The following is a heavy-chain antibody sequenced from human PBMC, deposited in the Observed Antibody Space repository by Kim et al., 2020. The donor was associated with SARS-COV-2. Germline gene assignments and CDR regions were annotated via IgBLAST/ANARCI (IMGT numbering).Heavy chain of an antibody. J-gene: IGHJ5*02. CDR1: GGSISSGGYS. CDR3: ARALVQTVSWFDP. V-gene: IGHV4-30-2*01. CDR2: IYHSGST. D-gene: IGHD6-6*01. Sequence: SETLSLTCAVSGGSISSGGYSWSWIRQPPGKGLEWIGYIYHSGSTYYNPSLKSRVTISVDRSKNQFSLKLSSVTAADTAVYYCARALVQTVSWFDPWGQGTLVTVSS.